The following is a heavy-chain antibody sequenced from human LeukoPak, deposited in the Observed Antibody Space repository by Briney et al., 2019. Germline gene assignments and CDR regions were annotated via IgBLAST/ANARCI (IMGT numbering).Heavy chain of an antibody. D-gene: IGHD4-17*01. Sequence: RPGGSLRLSCAASGFTFSGSGMHWVRQAPGKGLEWVGWINPNSGGTNYAQKFQGRVTMTRDRSISTSYMELSRLTSDDTAVYYCARLEYHGDPSAYWGQGTLVTVSS. CDR1: GFTFSGSG. J-gene: IGHJ4*02. CDR2: INPNSGGT. CDR3: ARLEYHGDPSAY. V-gene: IGHV1-2*02.